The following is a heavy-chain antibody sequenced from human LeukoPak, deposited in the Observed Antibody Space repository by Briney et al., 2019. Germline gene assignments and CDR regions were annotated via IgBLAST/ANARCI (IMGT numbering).Heavy chain of an antibody. CDR1: GYTFTSYA. Sequence: ASVKVSCKASGYTFTSYAMNWVRQAPGQGLDWMGWINTYTGNPTYAQGLTGRFVFSLDTSVSTSYLQISSLKAEDTAVYYCARDDIAVAANFQHWGQGTLVTVSS. CDR3: ARDDIAVAANFQH. J-gene: IGHJ1*01. CDR2: INTYTGNP. D-gene: IGHD6-19*01. V-gene: IGHV7-4-1*02.